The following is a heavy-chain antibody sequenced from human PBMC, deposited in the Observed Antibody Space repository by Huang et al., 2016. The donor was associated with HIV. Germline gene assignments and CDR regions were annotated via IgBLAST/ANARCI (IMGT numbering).Heavy chain of an antibody. CDR2: ISNDGSNN. V-gene: IGHV3-30-3*01. Sequence: QVQLVESGGGVVQPGRSLRLSCAASGFPFNNHAMHWVRQAQGKWLDWVAVISNDGSNNYYADSVKGRFTISRDSSKSTLFLHMTSLRTEDTAVYYCARAKDTWDAYDIWGQGTMVIVSS. CDR1: GFPFNNHA. J-gene: IGHJ3*02. CDR3: ARAKDTWDAYDI. D-gene: IGHD5-18*01.